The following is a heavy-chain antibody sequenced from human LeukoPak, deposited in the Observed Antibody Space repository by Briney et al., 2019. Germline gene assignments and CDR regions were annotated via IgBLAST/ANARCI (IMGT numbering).Heavy chain of an antibody. V-gene: IGHV4-34*01. CDR2: INHSGST. J-gene: IGHJ4*02. Sequence: NSSETLSLTCAVYGGSFSGYYWSWIRQPPGKGLEWIGEINHSGSTNYNPSLKSRVTISVDTSKNQFSLKLSSVTAADTAVYYCARSNWGPVDYWGQGTLVTVSS. CDR1: GGSFSGYY. CDR3: ARSNWGPVDY. D-gene: IGHD7-27*01.